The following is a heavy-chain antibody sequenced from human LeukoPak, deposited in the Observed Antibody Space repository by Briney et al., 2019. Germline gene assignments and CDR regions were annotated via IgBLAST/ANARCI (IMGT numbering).Heavy chain of an antibody. V-gene: IGHV4-39*01. Sequence: SETLSLTCTVSGGSISSSSYYWGWIRQPPGKGLEWIGSIYYSGSTYYNPSLKSRVTISVDPSKNQFSLKLSSVTARDTAVYYCSSGAMIVVVPDYWGQGTLVTVSS. CDR2: IYYSGST. CDR3: SSGAMIVVVPDY. D-gene: IGHD3-22*01. CDR1: GGSISSSSYY. J-gene: IGHJ4*02.